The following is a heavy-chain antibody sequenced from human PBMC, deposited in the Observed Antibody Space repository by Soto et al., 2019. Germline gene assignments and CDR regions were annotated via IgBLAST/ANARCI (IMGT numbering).Heavy chain of an antibody. V-gene: IGHV1-18*01. D-gene: IGHD2-15*01. CDR1: GYTFTNYD. J-gene: IGHJ4*02. CDR2: ISSYNGNT. Sequence: ASVKVSCKASGYTFTNYDITWVRQAPGQGLEWMGWISSYNGNTNHAQKLQGRVTMTTDTSTGTAYMELRSLRSDDTAVYYCARTQGDCSGGSCYSRPSDYWGQGTLVTSPQ. CDR3: ARTQGDCSGGSCYSRPSDY.